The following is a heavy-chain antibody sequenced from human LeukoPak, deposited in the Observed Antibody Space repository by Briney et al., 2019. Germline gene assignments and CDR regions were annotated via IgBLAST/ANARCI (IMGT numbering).Heavy chain of an antibody. CDR3: AKGGPNGPSGY. Sequence: GGSLRLSCAASGFTLSSYAMSWVRQAPGKGLEWVSGISGSGGSTYYADSVKGRFTISRDNSKNTLYLQMNSLRADDTAVYYCAKGGPNGPSGYWGQGTLVTVSS. J-gene: IGHJ4*02. V-gene: IGHV3-23*01. CDR1: GFTLSSYA. D-gene: IGHD1-26*01. CDR2: ISGSGGST.